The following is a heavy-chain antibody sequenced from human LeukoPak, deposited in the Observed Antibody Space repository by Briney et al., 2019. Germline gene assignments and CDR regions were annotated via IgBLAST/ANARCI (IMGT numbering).Heavy chain of an antibody. CDR1: GGSISSYY. CDR2: IYYSGST. D-gene: IGHD3-9*01. V-gene: IGHV4-59*01. CDR3: ARGSDNLTAYYTPRRFAFDI. J-gene: IGHJ3*02. Sequence: PSETLSLTCTVSGGSISSYYWSWIRQPPGKGLEWIGYIYYSGSTNYNPSLKSRVTISVDTSKNQFSLKLSSVTAADTAVYFCARGSDNLTAYYTPRRFAFDIWGQGTMITVSS.